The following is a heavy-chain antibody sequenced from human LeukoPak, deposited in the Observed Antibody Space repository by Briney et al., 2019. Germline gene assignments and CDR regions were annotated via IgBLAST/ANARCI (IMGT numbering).Heavy chain of an antibody. D-gene: IGHD5-18*01. CDR3: ARVNTAMVTESDY. CDR2: INHSGST. CDR1: GGSFSGYY. J-gene: IGHJ4*02. V-gene: IGHV4-34*01. Sequence: PSETQSLTCAVYGGSFSGYYWSWIRQPPGKGLEWIGEINHSGSTNYNPSLKSRVTISVDTSKNQFSLKLSSVTAADTAVYYCARVNTAMVTESDYWGQGTLVTVSS.